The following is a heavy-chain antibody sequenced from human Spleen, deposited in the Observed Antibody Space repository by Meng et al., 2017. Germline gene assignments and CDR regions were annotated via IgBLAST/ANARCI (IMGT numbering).Heavy chain of an antibody. J-gene: IGHJ5*02. CDR2: ISTHDGNT. D-gene: IGHD2-2*01. CDR3: VRDLCNSCYVRGRWFDP. CDR1: GGTFSSYA. V-gene: IGHV1-18*01. Sequence: ASVKVSCKASGGTFSSYAISWVRQAPGQGLEWMGWISTHDGNTNYAQKFKGRLTMTTDTSTSTAYMELSSLRSDDTAVYYCVRDLCNSCYVRGRWFDPWGQGTLVTVSS.